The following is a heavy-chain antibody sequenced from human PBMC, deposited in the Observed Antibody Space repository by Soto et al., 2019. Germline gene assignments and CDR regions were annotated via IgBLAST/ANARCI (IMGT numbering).Heavy chain of an antibody. CDR1: GGSISSSIYY. CDR2: IYYSGST. D-gene: IGHD2-2*01. CDR3: ARSDIVVVPATFDP. J-gene: IGHJ5*02. V-gene: IGHV4-39*01. Sequence: SETLSLTCTVSGGSISSSIYYWGWIRQPPGKGLEWIGSIYYSGSTYYNPSLKSRVTISVDTSKNQFSLKLSSVTAADTAVYYCARSDIVVVPATFDPWGQGTLVTVSS.